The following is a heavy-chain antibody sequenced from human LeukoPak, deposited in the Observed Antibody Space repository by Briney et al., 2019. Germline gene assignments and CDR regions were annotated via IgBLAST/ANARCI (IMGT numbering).Heavy chain of an antibody. D-gene: IGHD6-6*01. CDR2: INPNSGGT. CDR3: AREGDSSSNWFDP. Sequence: GASVKVSCKASGYTFTGYYMHWVRQAPGQGLERMGWINPNSGGTNYAQKFQGRVTMTRDTSISTAYMELSRLRSDDTAVYYCAREGDSSSNWFDPWGQGTLVTVSS. CDR1: GYTFTGYY. V-gene: IGHV1-2*02. J-gene: IGHJ5*02.